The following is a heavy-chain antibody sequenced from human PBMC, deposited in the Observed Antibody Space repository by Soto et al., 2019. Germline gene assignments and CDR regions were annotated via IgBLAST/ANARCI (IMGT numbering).Heavy chain of an antibody. CDR1: GGSISSYY. J-gene: IGHJ4*02. D-gene: IGHD6-13*01. V-gene: IGHV4-59*01. Sequence: PSETLSLTCTVSGGSISSYYWSWIRQPPGKGLGWIGYIYYSGSTNYNPSLKSRVTISVDTSKNQFSLKLSSVTAADTAVYYCARGYSSSWHYFDYWGQGTLVTVSS. CDR3: ARGYSSSWHYFDY. CDR2: IYYSGST.